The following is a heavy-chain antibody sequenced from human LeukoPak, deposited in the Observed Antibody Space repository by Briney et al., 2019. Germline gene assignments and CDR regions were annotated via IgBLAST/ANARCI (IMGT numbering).Heavy chain of an antibody. D-gene: IGHD3-9*01. CDR2: IYHSGST. CDR3: ARDPYYDILTGYFEGCDY. V-gene: IGHV4-38-2*02. J-gene: IGHJ4*02. CDR1: GYSISSGYY. Sequence: SETLSLSCAVSGYSISSGYYWGWIRQPPGKGLEWIGSIYHSGSTYYNPSLKSRVTISVDTSKNQFSLKLSSVTAADTAVYYCARDPYYDILTGYFEGCDYWGQGTLVTVSS.